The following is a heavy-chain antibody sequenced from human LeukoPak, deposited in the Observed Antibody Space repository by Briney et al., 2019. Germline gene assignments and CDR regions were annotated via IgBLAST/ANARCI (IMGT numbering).Heavy chain of an antibody. J-gene: IGHJ4*02. D-gene: IGHD2-21*02. V-gene: IGHV4-34*01. CDR3: ARGPYCGGDCYSHLDY. CDR2: INHSGST. CDR1: GGSFSGYY. Sequence: SETLSLTCAVYGGSFSGYYWSWIRQPPGKGLEWIGEINHSGSTNYNPSLKSRVTISVDTSKNQSSLKLSSVTAADTAVYYCARGPYCGGDCYSHLDYWGQGTLVTVSS.